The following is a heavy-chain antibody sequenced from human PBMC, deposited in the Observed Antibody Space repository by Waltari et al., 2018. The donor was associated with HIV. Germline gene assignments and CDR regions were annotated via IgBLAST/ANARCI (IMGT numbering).Heavy chain of an antibody. V-gene: IGHV4-39*07. D-gene: IGHD6-13*01. CDR3: ARANQYSSSWKTHLRRWFDP. CDR1: GCSISSSNYY. J-gene: IGHJ5*02. CDR2: IYYSGST. Sequence: QLQLQESVPGLVRSSETLSLTCTVPGCSISSSNYYWGCLRQPPGTGLEWIGSIYYSGSTYYIPSLRTRFTISVDTSEHQFSLTLSSVTAAVTALYYCARANQYSSSWKTHLRRWFDPWGQGTLVTVSS.